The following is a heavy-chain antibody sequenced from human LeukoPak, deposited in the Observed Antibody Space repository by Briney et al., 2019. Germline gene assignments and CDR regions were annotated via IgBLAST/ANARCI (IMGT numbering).Heavy chain of an antibody. J-gene: IGHJ4*02. V-gene: IGHV3-21*01. D-gene: IGHD2-15*01. CDR3: ATCSGGICLQTSPFDY. CDR2: ISSNSVYI. CDR1: GFTFSSYS. Sequence: PGGSLRLSCAASGFTFSSYSMNWVRQAPGKGLEWVSSISSNSVYIYYADSMKGRFTISRDNPKNSLYLQMNSLRAEDTAVYYCATCSGGICLQTSPFDYWGQGTLVTVSS.